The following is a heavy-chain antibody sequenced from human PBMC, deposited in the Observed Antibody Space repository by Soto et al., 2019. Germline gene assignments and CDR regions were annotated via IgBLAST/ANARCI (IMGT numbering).Heavy chain of an antibody. D-gene: IGHD3-10*01. V-gene: IGHV4-59*08. J-gene: IGHJ6*02. CDR2: IYYSGST. CDR1: GGSISSYY. Sequence: TLSLTCTVSGGSISSYYWSWIRQPPGKGLEWIGYIYYSGSTNYNPSLKSRVTISVDTSKNQFSLKLSSVTAADTAVYYCASSSFLRSGDLFHGLDVWGQGTTVTVSS. CDR3: ASSSFLRSGDLFHGLDV.